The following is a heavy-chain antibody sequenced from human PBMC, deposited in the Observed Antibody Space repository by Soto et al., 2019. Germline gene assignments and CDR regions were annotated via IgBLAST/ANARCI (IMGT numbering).Heavy chain of an antibody. CDR3: ARGDPQWELKLVGDS. Sequence: ASVKVSCKASGYTFTSYGISWVRQAPGQGREWMGWISAYNGNTNYAQKFQGRVTITADESTGTAYMELSSLRSEDTAVYYCARGDPQWELKLVGDSWG. V-gene: IGHV1-18*01. CDR2: ISAYNGNT. J-gene: IGHJ5*01. D-gene: IGHD1-26*01. CDR1: GYTFTSYG.